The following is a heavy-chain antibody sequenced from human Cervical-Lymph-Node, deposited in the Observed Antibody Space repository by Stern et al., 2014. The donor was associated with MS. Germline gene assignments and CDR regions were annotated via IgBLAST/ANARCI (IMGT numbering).Heavy chain of an antibody. CDR2: ISWNSGDI. Sequence: VQLVESGGGLVQPGGSLRLSCAASGIIFGGYGLHWVRQAPGKGLGWGAGISWNSGDIAYTDSVKGRFTISRDNAKNSLYLHMNSLRAEDTALYYCAKDLGEVFYYGMDVWGQGTTVTVSS. CDR3: AKDLGEVFYYGMDV. D-gene: IGHD2-21*01. V-gene: IGHV3-9*01. CDR1: GIIFGGYG. J-gene: IGHJ6*02.